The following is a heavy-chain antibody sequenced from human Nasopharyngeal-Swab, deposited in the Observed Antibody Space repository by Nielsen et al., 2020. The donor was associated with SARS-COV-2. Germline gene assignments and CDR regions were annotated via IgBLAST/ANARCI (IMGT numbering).Heavy chain of an antibody. CDR2: IVVGSGNT. J-gene: IGHJ4*02. CDR3: AASLPYDSSGYYS. V-gene: IGHV1-58*01. D-gene: IGHD3-22*01. Sequence: WVRQAPGQRLEWIGWIVVGSGNTNYAQKFQERDTITRDMSTSTAYTELSSLRPEDTAVYYCAASLPYDSSGYYSWGQGTLVTVSS.